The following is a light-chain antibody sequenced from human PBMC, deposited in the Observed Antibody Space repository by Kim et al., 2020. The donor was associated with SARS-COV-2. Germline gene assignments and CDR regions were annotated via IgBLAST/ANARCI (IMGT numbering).Light chain of an antibody. CDR2: VNNDGGH. J-gene: IGLJ2*01. Sequence: ASIKLTCTLSSGHSTSAIAWHQQHPKRGPRFLMKVNNDGGHTKGDGIPDRFSGSSSGAERHLTISSLQFEDEADYYCQTWDTGSQVFGGGTQLTVL. CDR3: QTWDTGSQV. V-gene: IGLV4-69*01. CDR1: SGHSTSA.